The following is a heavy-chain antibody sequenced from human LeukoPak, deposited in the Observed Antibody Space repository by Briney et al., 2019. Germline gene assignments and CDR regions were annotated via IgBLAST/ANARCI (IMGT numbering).Heavy chain of an antibody. CDR3: ARAMVRGVITPGY. V-gene: IGHV1-8*01. D-gene: IGHD3-10*01. Sequence: GSVKVSCKASGYTFTSYDINWVRQATGQGLEWMGWMNPNSGNTGYAQKFQGRVTMTRNTSISTAYMGLSSLRSEDTAVYYCARAMVRGVITPGYWGQGTLVTVSS. CDR1: GYTFTSYD. J-gene: IGHJ4*02. CDR2: MNPNSGNT.